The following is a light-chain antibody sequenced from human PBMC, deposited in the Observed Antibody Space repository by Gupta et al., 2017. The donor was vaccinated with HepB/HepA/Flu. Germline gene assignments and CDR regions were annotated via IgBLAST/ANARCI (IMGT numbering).Light chain of an antibody. Sequence: SVLPTPPSVSGAPGQRVTISRTRSSSNIGAGYDVHWYQQLPGTAPKLLIYGNSNRPSGVPDRFSGSKSGTSASLAITGLQAEDEADYYCQSYDSRHVVFGGGTKLTVL. J-gene: IGLJ2*01. V-gene: IGLV1-40*01. CDR2: GNS. CDR3: QSYDSRHVV. CDR1: SSNIGAGYD.